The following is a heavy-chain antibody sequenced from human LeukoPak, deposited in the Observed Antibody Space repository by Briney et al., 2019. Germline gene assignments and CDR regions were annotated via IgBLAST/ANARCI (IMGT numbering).Heavy chain of an antibody. D-gene: IGHD3-22*01. CDR2: INPNSGGT. CDR1: GYTFTGYY. Sequence: GASVKVSCKASGYTFTGYYMHWVRQAPGQGLEWMEWINPNSGGTNYAQKFQGRVTMTRDTSISTAYMELSRLRSDDTAVYYCARDGPHYYDSSGYYYSDYYYMDVWGKGTTVTVSS. J-gene: IGHJ6*03. V-gene: IGHV1-2*02. CDR3: ARDGPHYYDSSGYYYSDYYYMDV.